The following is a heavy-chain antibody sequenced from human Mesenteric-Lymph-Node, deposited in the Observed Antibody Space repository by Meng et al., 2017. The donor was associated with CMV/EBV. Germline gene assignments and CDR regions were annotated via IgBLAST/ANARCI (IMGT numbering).Heavy chain of an antibody. V-gene: IGHV4-31*09. J-gene: IGHJ4*02. CDR1: GDSISRGGFY. D-gene: IGHD4-23*01. CDR2: IYHRGTT. CDR3: ATRDYSGRPN. Sequence: LTCTVSGDSISRGGFYWSWIRQRPGKGLEWIGEIYHRGTTNYNPSLKSRVTISMDKSKNQFSLELNSVTAADTALYRCATRDYSGRPNWGPGTLVTVSS.